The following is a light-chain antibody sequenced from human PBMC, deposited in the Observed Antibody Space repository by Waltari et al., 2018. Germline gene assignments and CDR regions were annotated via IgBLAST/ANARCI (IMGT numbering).Light chain of an antibody. J-gene: IGLJ3*02. Sequence: QSVVTQPPSASGTPGQRVTISCSGRSSNIGSNTVNWYQQFPGRAPKLLIHRNTQRPSGVPDRFPGSKSGTSASLAISGLQSEDEADYYCAAWDNTLSGPSFGGGTKVTVL. V-gene: IGLV1-44*01. CDR1: SSNIGSNT. CDR3: AAWDNTLSGPS. CDR2: RNT.